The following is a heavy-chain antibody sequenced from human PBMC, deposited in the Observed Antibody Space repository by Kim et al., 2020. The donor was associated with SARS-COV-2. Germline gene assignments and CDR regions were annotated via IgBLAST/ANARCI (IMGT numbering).Heavy chain of an antibody. D-gene: IGHD5-12*01. CDR2: ISAYNGNT. CDR3: ARVARLSGYVGYYYYGMDV. Sequence: ASVKVSCKASGYTFTSYGISWVRQAPGQGLEWMGWISAYNGNTNYAQKLQGRVTMTTDTSTSTAYMELRSLRSDDTAVYYCARVARLSGYVGYYYYGMDVWGQGTTVTVSS. V-gene: IGHV1-18*04. J-gene: IGHJ6*02. CDR1: GYTFTSYG.